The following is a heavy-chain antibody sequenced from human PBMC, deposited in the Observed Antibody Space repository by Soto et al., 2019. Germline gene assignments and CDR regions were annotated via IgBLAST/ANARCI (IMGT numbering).Heavy chain of an antibody. Sequence: EVQLVESGGGLVQPGGSLRLTCAASGFTFRSFDFHWVRQATGKGLEWVATIGTIGDTYYPVSVKGRLTVSRENANSSVSLQMDSLIVGDTGVYFCVRRQEVGAHFFDSWGQGTPVTVSS. D-gene: IGHD2-15*01. J-gene: IGHJ4*02. CDR2: IGTIGDT. V-gene: IGHV3-13*01. CDR3: VRRQEVGAHFFDS. CDR1: GFTFRSFD.